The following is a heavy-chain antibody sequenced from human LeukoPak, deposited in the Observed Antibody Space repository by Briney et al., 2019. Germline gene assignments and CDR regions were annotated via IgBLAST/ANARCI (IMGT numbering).Heavy chain of an antibody. Sequence: GGSLRLSCAASGFTFSRHWMTWVRQAPGKGLEWVGRIKSETDGGTTDYDAPVKGRFTISRDDSKNTLYLQMNSLKTEDTAVYYCTTRGWEPTWVRYWGQGTLVTVSS. D-gene: IGHD1-26*01. CDR3: TTRGWEPTWVRY. CDR2: IKSETDGGTT. J-gene: IGHJ4*02. CDR1: GFTFSRHW. V-gene: IGHV3-15*01.